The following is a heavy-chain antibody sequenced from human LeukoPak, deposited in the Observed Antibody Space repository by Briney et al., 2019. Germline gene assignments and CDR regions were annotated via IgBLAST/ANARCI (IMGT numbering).Heavy chain of an antibody. D-gene: IGHD5-18*01. Sequence: GGSLRLSCAASGFTFSNYWMSWVRQAPGKGLEWVSSISSSSSYIYYADSVKGRFTISRDNAKNSLYLQMNSLRAEDTAVYYCARSGYSYGSLLRGFDPWGQGTLVTVSS. J-gene: IGHJ5*02. CDR1: GFTFSNYW. CDR2: ISSSSSYI. CDR3: ARSGYSYGSLLRGFDP. V-gene: IGHV3-21*01.